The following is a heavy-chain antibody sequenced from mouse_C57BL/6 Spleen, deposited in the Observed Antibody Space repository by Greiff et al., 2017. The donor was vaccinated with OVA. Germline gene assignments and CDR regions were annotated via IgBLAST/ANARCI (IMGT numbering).Heavy chain of an antibody. Sequence: EVQGVESGGGLVKPGGSLKLSCAASGFTFSSYAMSWVRQTPEKRLEWVATISDGGSYTYYPDNVKGRFTISRDNDKNNLYLQMSHLKSEDTAMYYCARDGYSNSYWYFDVWGTGTTVTVSS. CDR3: ARDGYSNSYWYFDV. D-gene: IGHD2-5*01. J-gene: IGHJ1*03. V-gene: IGHV5-4*01. CDR1: GFTFSSYA. CDR2: ISDGGSYT.